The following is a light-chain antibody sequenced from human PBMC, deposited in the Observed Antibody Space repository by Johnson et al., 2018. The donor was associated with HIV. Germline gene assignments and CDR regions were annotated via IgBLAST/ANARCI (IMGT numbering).Light chain of an antibody. V-gene: IGLV1-51*01. CDR1: SSNIGNNY. J-gene: IGLJ1*01. Sequence: QSVLTQPPSVSAAPGQKVTISCSGSSSNIGNNYVSWYQQLPGTAPKLLTYDNNKRPSGIPARFSGSKSCSSSTLALTGLQPGDEADYYCGTWDSSLSAFYVFGTGTKVTVL. CDR3: GTWDSSLSAFYV. CDR2: DNN.